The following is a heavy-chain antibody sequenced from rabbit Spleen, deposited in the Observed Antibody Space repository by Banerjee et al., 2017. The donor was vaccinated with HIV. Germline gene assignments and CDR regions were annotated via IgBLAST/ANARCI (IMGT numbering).Heavy chain of an antibody. CDR2: IYADSSGST. J-gene: IGHJ6*01. CDR3: ARDTSSSFSSYGMDL. V-gene: IGHV1S40*01. CDR1: GFSFSSSYY. D-gene: IGHD1-1*01. Sequence: QSLEESGGDLVKPEGSLTLTCTASGFSFSSSYYMCWVRQAPGKGLECIACIYADSSGSTYYASWAKGRFTISKTSSTTVTLEMTSLTAADTATYFCARDTSSSFSSYGMDLWCPGTLVTFS.